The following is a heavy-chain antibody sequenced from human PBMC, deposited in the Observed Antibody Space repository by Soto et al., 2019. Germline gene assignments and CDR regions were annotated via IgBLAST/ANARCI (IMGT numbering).Heavy chain of an antibody. Sequence: EVQLLESGGGLVQPGGSLRLSCAASGFTFSSYAMTWVRQAPGQGLEWVSTISGSGGSTYFADSVKGRITISRHNSKNTLYLQMNSLRAEDTYVYDCAKDLARSWYEVDYWGQGTLVTVSS. CDR1: GFTFSSYA. J-gene: IGHJ4*02. V-gene: IGHV3-23*01. D-gene: IGHD6-13*01. CDR2: ISGSGGST. CDR3: AKDLARSWYEVDY.